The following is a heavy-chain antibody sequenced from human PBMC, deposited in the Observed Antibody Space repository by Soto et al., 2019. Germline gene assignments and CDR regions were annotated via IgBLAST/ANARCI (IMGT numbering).Heavy chain of an antibody. CDR1: GGSFSGYY. D-gene: IGHD1-26*01. CDR2: INHSGNT. J-gene: IGHJ4*02. Sequence: QVQLQQWGAGLLKPSETLSLTCAVYGGSFSGYYWSWIRQPPGKGLEWIGEINHSGNTNYNPSLKRRVPRSVDTSKKQFPRKLSSVTAADAAVYYCASTASGSYSEEAVDYWGQGTLVTVSS. V-gene: IGHV4-34*01. CDR3: ASTASGSYSEEAVDY.